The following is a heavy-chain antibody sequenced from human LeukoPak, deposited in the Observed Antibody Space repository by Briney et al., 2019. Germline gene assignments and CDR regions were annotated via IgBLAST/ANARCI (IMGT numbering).Heavy chain of an antibody. CDR3: ARSRPLPNWFDP. V-gene: IGHV4-4*07. Sequence: SETLSLTCTVSGGSISSYYWSWIRQPAGKGLGWIGRIYTSGSTNYNPSLKSRVTMSVDTSKNQFSLKLSSVTAADTAVYYCARSRPLPNWFDPWGQGTLVTVSS. CDR1: GGSISSYY. J-gene: IGHJ5*02. CDR2: IYTSGST.